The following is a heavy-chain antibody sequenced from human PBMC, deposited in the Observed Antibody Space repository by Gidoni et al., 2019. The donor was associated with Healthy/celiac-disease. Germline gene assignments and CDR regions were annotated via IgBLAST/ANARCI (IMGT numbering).Heavy chain of an antibody. J-gene: IGHJ4*02. CDR3: ARGRGRDGYNYVSRGESEY. Sequence: VRQAPGKGLEWVSYISSSGSTIYYADSVKGRFTISRDNAKNSLYLQMNSLRAEDTAVYYCARGRGRDGYNYVSRGESEYWGQGTLVTVSS. CDR2: ISSSGSTI. D-gene: IGHD5-12*01. V-gene: IGHV3-48*03.